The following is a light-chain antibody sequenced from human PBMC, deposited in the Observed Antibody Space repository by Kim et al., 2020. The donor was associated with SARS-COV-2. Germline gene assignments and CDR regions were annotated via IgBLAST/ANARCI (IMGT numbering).Light chain of an antibody. CDR1: RSNIGSNV. J-gene: IGLJ3*02. CDR3: VAWDDSLNGSV. V-gene: IGLV1-44*01. CDR2: SND. Sequence: GQRVTLACSGGRSNIGSNVSDWSQQLPRTAPKLLIYSNDYRPSGVPARFSGSKYGAYASLAISGGQSEDEAAYYCVAWDDSLNGSVFGGGTQLTVL.